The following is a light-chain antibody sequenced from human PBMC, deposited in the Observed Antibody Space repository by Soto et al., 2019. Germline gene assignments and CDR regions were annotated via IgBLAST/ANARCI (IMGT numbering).Light chain of an antibody. CDR2: DAS. J-gene: IGKJ1*01. V-gene: IGKV3-11*01. Sequence: EIVLTQSPATLSLSPGERATLSCSASQSVSSYLAWYQQKPGQAPRLLIYDASNRATGIPARFSGSGSGTEFTLTINSLQSEDFAVYYCQQYNNWPRTFGQGTKVDIK. CDR3: QQYNNWPRT. CDR1: QSVSSY.